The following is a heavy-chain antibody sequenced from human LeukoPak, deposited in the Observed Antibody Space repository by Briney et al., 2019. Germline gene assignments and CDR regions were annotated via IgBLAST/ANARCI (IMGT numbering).Heavy chain of an antibody. V-gene: IGHV3-30*02. CDR3: ARLGGDYVRYYYYYYMDV. Sequence: GGSLRLSCAASGFTFSSYGMHWVRQAPGKGLEWVAFIRYDGSNKYYADSVKGRFTISRDNSKNTLYLQMNSLRAEDTAVYYCARLGGDYVRYYYYYYMDVWGKGTTVTVSS. CDR1: GFTFSSYG. D-gene: IGHD4-17*01. J-gene: IGHJ6*03. CDR2: IRYDGSNK.